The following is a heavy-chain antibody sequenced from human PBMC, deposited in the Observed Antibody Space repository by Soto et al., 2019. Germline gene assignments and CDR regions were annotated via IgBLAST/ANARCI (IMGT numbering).Heavy chain of an antibody. J-gene: IGHJ4*02. Sequence: QITLKESGPTLVKPTQTLTLTCTFSGFSLSTSGVGVGWIRQPPGKALEWLALIYWDDDKRYSPSLKSRLTITKDTSKNQVVLTMTNMDPVDTATYYCAHRFDRLTPPLFDYWGQGTLVTVSS. CDR3: AHRFDRLTPPLFDY. D-gene: IGHD3-9*01. CDR2: IYWDDDK. V-gene: IGHV2-5*02. CDR1: GFSLSTSGVG.